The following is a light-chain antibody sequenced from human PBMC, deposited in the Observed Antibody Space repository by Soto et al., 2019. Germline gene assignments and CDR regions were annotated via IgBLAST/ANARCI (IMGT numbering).Light chain of an antibody. V-gene: IGLV2-14*01. Sequence: QSALTQPASVSGSPGQSIAISCTGSSSDIGIYKYVSWYQQHPGKVPKLIIYEVTNRPSGVSNRFSGSKSGNTASLTISGLQAEYEADYYCSSYTTSSTRVFGPGTKLTVL. CDR3: SSYTTSSTRV. CDR1: SSDIGIYKY. J-gene: IGLJ1*01. CDR2: EVT.